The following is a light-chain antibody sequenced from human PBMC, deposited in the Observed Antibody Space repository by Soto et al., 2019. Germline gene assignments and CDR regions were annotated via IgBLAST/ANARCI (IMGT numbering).Light chain of an antibody. CDR2: DSS. J-gene: IGKJ1*01. V-gene: IGKV3-15*01. CDR3: QQYNNWPRWT. CDR1: HIVMKD. Sequence: VMTQSPATLSVSPGERATLSCRASHIVMKDLAWYQQKPGQAPRLLIYDSSTRASGIPPRFSGGGSGTDFSLTISSLQSEDFAVYYCQQYNNWPRWTFGQGTKVEIK.